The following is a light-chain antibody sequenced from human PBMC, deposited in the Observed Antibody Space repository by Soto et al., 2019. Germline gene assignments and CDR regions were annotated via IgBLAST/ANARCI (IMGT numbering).Light chain of an antibody. J-gene: IGLJ1*01. Sequence: QSVLTQPPSASGTPGQRVTISCSGSSSSIGSNSVNWYQQLPRTAPKVLIYTNSQRPSGVPDRFSGSKSGTSASLAISGLQPEDEADYSCAAWDGSLNVYVFGTGTKVTVL. V-gene: IGLV1-44*01. CDR1: SSSIGSNS. CDR3: AAWDGSLNVYV. CDR2: TNS.